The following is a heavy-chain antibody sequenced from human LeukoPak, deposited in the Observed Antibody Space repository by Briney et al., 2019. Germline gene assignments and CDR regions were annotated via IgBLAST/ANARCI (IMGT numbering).Heavy chain of an antibody. J-gene: IGHJ3*02. CDR2: ISSSSSYI. V-gene: IGHV3-21*01. Sequence: GGSLRLSCAASGFTFSNAWMSWVRQAPGKGLEWVSSISSSSSYIYYADSVKGRFTISRDNAKNSLYLQMNSLRAEDTAVYYCARPKDSSGYDDAFDIWGQGTMVTVSS. CDR1: GFTFSNAW. D-gene: IGHD3-22*01. CDR3: ARPKDSSGYDDAFDI.